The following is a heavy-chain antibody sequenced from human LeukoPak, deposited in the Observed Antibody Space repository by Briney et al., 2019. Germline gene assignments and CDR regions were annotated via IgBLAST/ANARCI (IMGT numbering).Heavy chain of an antibody. CDR1: GGSISSYY. Sequence: SKTLSLTCTVSGGSISSYYWSWIRQPPGKGLEWIGYIYYSGSTNYNPSLKTRVTIPVDTSKNQFSLQLSSVTAADTAVDYCARGPRIAAAEWRQGKMVTVTS. J-gene: IGHJ3*01. V-gene: IGHV4-59*01. CDR2: IYYSGST. CDR3: ARGPRIAAAE. D-gene: IGHD6-13*01.